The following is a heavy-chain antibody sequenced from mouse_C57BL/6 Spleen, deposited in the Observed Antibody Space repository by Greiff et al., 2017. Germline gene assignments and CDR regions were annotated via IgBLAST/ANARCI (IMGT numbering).Heavy chain of an antibody. CDR2: IHPNSGST. CDR1: GYTFTSYW. J-gene: IGHJ2*01. Sequence: QVQLKQPGAELVKPGASVKLSCKASGYTFTSYWMHWVKQRPGQGLEWIGMIHPNSGSTNYNEKFKSKATLTVDKSSSTAYMQLSSLTSEDSAVYYCARRSYYGSSPFDYWGQGTTLTVSS. D-gene: IGHD1-1*01. V-gene: IGHV1-64*01. CDR3: ARRSYYGSSPFDY.